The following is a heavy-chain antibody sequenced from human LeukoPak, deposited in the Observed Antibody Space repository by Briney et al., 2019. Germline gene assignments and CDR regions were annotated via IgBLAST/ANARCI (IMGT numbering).Heavy chain of an antibody. D-gene: IGHD2-2*01. J-gene: IGHJ4*02. V-gene: IGHV1-46*01. CDR1: GYTFTDYY. Sequence: GASVKVSCKASGYTFTDYYMHWVRQAPGQGLEWMGIINPSSGDTTYAQKFRGRVTMTRDTSTSTVYTELSSLRSEDTAVYYCATEKYCSRTSCSGSFDYWGQGTLVTVSS. CDR3: ATEKYCSRTSCSGSFDY. CDR2: INPSSGDT.